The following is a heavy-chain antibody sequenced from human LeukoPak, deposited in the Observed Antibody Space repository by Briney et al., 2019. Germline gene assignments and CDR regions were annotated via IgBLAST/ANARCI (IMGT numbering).Heavy chain of an antibody. CDR2: MYSGGST. J-gene: IGHJ6*04. CDR3: AELGITMIGGV. D-gene: IGHD3-10*02. V-gene: IGHV3-53*01. Sequence: GGSLRLSCAASGFTLSNTYVSWVRQAPGKGLEWVSVMYSGGSTYYTDSVKGRFTISRDNAKNSLYLQMNSLRAEDTAVYYCAELGITMIGGVWGKGTTVTISS. CDR1: GFTLSNTY.